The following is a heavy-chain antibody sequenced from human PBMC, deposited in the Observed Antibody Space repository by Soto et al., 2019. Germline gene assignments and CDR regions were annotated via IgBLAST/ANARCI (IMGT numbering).Heavy chain of an antibody. CDR2: MFPGDSDT. V-gene: IGHV5-51*01. Sequence: GESLKISCKGSGYSFTTYWIGWVRQLPGQGLEWMGVMFPGDSDTRYSPSFQGQVTMSADPSTNTAYSEWSSLKAADSAMYYCARVPDSSLGTMDVWGQGTTVTVSS. CDR1: GYSFTTYW. J-gene: IGHJ6*02. D-gene: IGHD6-19*01. CDR3: ARVPDSSLGTMDV.